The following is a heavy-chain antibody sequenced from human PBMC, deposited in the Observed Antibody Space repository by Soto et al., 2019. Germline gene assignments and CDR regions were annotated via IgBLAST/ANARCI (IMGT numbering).Heavy chain of an antibody. D-gene: IGHD1-20*01. CDR2: IHHSGPT. J-gene: IGHJ4*02. Sequence: QVQLQESGPGLVKPSGTLSLNCKVSGDSISSSEWWSWVRQPPGKGLEWIAEIHHSGPTNYNPSLQSRVTITVDKSKTQISRRLSTVTAADTAVYYCARGGITAVRNYYFDHWGQGTLVTVSS. CDR1: GDSISSSEW. CDR3: ARGGITAVRNYYFDH. V-gene: IGHV4-4*02.